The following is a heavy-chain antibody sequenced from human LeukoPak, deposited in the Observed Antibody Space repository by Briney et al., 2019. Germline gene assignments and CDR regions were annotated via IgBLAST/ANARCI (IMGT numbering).Heavy chain of an antibody. CDR1: GFSLNTRGVG. D-gene: IGHD7-27*01. V-gene: IGHV2-5*02. J-gene: IGHJ5*02. CDR2: ISRDDDK. CDR3: AHTASAHGDDWFDP. Sequence: SGPTLLKPPETLTLTCTFSGFSLNTRGVGVGWIRQPPGKALEWLALISRDDDKRYSPSLKSRLTVTKDTSKNQVALTLANLDPVDTATYYCAHTASAHGDDWFDPWGQGTLVTVSS.